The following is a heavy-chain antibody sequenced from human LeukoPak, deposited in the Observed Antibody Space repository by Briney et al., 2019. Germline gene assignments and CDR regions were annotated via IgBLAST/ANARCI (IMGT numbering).Heavy chain of an antibody. Sequence: PSETLSLTCTVSGGSVNSYYLSWTRQPAGKTLEWIGRIYDGGSTNYNPSLKSRVTMSVDTSKNQISLKLKSVTAADTAVYYCARDSGTSGEVKFDPWGQGALVTVSS. CDR1: GGSVNSYY. V-gene: IGHV4-4*07. J-gene: IGHJ5*02. CDR3: ARDSGTSGEVKFDP. D-gene: IGHD3-10*01. CDR2: IYDGGST.